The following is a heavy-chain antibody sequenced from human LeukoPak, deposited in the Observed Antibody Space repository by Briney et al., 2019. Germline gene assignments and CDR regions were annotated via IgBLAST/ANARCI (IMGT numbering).Heavy chain of an antibody. CDR3: TWMATIFTVDY. J-gene: IGHJ4*02. D-gene: IGHD5-12*01. CDR2: IRNDRIT. Sequence: GGSLRLSCVLSGLTFSDAWMSWVRQAPGKGLEWVGRIRNDRITDYAAPVQGRFSISRDNSKNTFHLQMNSLRTEDTGMYFCTWMATIFTVDYWGQGTLVTVSS. CDR1: GLTFSDAW. V-gene: IGHV3-15*01.